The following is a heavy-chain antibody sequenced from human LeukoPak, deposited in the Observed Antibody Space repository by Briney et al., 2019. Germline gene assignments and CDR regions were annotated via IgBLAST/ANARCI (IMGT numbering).Heavy chain of an antibody. CDR1: GFIFSSYS. J-gene: IGHJ4*02. V-gene: IGHV3-21*01. D-gene: IGHD6-19*01. CDR3: ARGWTFTTPLGRVGGRSSRRGRYFDY. Sequence: GGSLRLSCAVSGFIFSSYSMNWVRQAPGKGLEWVSSISTSSIYIYYADSVKGRFTISRDNAKNSLYLQMNSLRAEDTAVYYCARGWTFTTPLGRVGGRSSRRGRYFDYWGQGTLVTVSS. CDR2: ISTSSIYI.